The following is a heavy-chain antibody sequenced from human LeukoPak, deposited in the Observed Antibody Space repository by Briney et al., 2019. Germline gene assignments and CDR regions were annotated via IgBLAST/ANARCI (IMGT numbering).Heavy chain of an antibody. CDR1: GFTFSSYW. CDR2: IKPDGGYE. V-gene: IGHV3-7*01. CDR3: ARDLRATGALDI. J-gene: IGHJ3*02. Sequence: GGSLRLAWAASGFTFSSYWMNWVRQAPGKGLEWLANIKPDGGYEHYVDSVKGRFTISRDNAKNSLYLQINSLRAEDTGVYYCARDLRATGALDIWGQGTMVTVSS. D-gene: IGHD3/OR15-3a*01.